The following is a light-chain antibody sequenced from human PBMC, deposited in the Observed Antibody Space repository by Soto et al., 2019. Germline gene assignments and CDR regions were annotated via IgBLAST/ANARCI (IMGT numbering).Light chain of an antibody. CDR2: GAS. V-gene: IGKV3-20*01. J-gene: IGKJ2*01. CDR1: QSVSSNY. CDR3: QHYGSSLYT. Sequence: ELVLTQSPGTLSLSPGERATLSCRASQSVSSNYLAWYQQKPGQAPRLLMYGASSRATGIPDRFSGSGSGTDFTLTISRLEPEDFAVYYCQHYGSSLYTFGQGTKLEIK.